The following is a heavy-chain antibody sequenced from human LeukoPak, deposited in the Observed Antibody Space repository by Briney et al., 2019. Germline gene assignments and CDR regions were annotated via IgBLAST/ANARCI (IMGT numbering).Heavy chain of an antibody. V-gene: IGHV3-23*01. J-gene: IGHJ6*03. CDR3: AKTVAGPNSYYYYYMDV. CDR2: ISGSGGST. Sequence: GGSLRLSCAASGFTFSSYGMSWVRQAPGKGLEWVSAISGSGGSTYYADSVKGRFTISRDNSKNTLFLQMNSLRAEDTAAYYCAKTVAGPNSYYYYYMDVWGKGTTVTISS. CDR1: GFTFSSYG. D-gene: IGHD6-19*01.